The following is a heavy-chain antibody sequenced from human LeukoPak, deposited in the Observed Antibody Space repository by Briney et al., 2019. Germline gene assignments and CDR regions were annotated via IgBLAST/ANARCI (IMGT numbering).Heavy chain of an antibody. J-gene: IGHJ4*02. CDR3: ARGTYYDSSGYVVDY. CDR2: MNPNSGNT. Sequence: ASVKVSCKASGYTFTSYDINWVRQAPGQGLEWMGWMNPNSGNTGYAQKFQGRATITRNTSISTAYMELSSLRSEDTAVYYCARGTYYDSSGYVVDYWGQGTLVTVSS. CDR1: GYTFTSYD. D-gene: IGHD3-22*01. V-gene: IGHV1-8*03.